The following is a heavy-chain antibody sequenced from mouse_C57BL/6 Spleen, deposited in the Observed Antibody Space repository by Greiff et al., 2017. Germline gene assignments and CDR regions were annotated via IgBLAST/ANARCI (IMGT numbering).Heavy chain of an antibody. D-gene: IGHD2-4*01. CDR2: ISGGGGNT. Sequence: EVKLVESGGGLVKPGGSLKLSCAASGFTFSSYTMSWVRQTPGKRLEWVATISGGGGNTYYPDSVKGRFTISRDNAKNTLYLQMSRLRSEDTALYYCAREWDYVGDYAMDYWGQGTSVTVSS. J-gene: IGHJ4*01. CDR3: AREWDYVGDYAMDY. CDR1: GFTFSSYT. V-gene: IGHV5-9*01.